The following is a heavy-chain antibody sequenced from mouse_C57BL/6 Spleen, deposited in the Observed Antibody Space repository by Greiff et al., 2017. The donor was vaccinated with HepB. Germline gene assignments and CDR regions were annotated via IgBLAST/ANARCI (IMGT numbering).Heavy chain of an antibody. V-gene: IGHV1-81*01. CDR1: GYTFTSYG. J-gene: IGHJ3*01. CDR2: IHPNSGST. CDR3: AYYYGEAWFAY. Sequence: QVQLQQSGAELARPGASVKLSCKASGYTFTSYGISWVKQRTGQGLEWIGMIHPNSGSTNYNEKFKSKATLTVDKSSSTAYMQLSSLTSEDSAVYYCAYYYGEAWFAYWGQGTLVTVSA. D-gene: IGHD1-1*01.